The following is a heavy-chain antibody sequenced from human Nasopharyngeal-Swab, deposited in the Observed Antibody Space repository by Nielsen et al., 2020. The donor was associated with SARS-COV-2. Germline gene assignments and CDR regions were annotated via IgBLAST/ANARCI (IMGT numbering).Heavy chain of an antibody. CDR1: GGTFSSYA. Sequence: SVKVSCKASGGTFSSYAISWVRQAPGQGLEWMGGIIPIFGTANYAQKFQGRVTITADESTSTAYMELSSLRSEDTAVYYCARDPRSFNSGNNTSRWWFDPWGRGTLVTVSS. D-gene: IGHD1-26*01. CDR2: IIPIFGTA. V-gene: IGHV1-69*13. CDR3: ARDPRSFNSGNNTSRWWFDP. J-gene: IGHJ5*02.